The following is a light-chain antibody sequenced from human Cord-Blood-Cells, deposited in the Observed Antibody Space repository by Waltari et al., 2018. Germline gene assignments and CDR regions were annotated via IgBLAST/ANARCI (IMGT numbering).Light chain of an antibody. J-gene: IGLJ2*01. V-gene: IGLV2-14*01. Sequence: QSALTQPASVSGSPGQSITISCTGTSSDVGGYTYVSWYQQHPGKAPKLMIDDVSNRPSGVSNRFSGSKSGNTASLTISGLQAEDEADYYCSSYTSSSTVVFGGGTKLTVL. CDR1: SSDVGGYTY. CDR3: SSYTSSSTVV. CDR2: DVS.